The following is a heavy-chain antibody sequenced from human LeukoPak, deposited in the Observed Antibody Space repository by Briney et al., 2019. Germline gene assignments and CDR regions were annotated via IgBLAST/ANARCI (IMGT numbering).Heavy chain of an antibody. CDR2: IYNSGST. D-gene: IGHD4-17*01. CDR1: GGSFSSYY. CDR3: ARGSGYGDYRLDY. V-gene: IGHV4-59*01. Sequence: SETLSLTCTVSGGSFSSYYWSWIRQPPGKGLEWIGYIYNSGSTNYNPSLKSRVTISVDTSKNQFSLNLSSVTAADTAVYYCARGSGYGDYRLDYWGQGTLVTVSS. J-gene: IGHJ4*02.